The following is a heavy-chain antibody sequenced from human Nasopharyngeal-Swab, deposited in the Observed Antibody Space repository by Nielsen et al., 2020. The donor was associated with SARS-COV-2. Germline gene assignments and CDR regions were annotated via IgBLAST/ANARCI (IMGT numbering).Heavy chain of an antibody. J-gene: IGHJ4*02. CDR2: IYYSGST. Sequence: SETLSLTCTVSGGSVSSGSYSWSWIRQPPGKGLEWIGYIYYSGSTNYNPSLKSRVTISIDTSKNQFSLKLSSVTAADTAVYYCARGPEYALFDFWGQGTLVTVSS. V-gene: IGHV4-61*01. D-gene: IGHD2/OR15-2a*01. CDR3: ARGPEYALFDF. CDR1: GGSVSSGSYS.